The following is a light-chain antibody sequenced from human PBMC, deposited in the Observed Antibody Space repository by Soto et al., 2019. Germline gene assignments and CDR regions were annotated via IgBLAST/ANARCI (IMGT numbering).Light chain of an antibody. J-gene: IGLJ1*01. CDR2: EVS. V-gene: IGLV2-8*01. Sequence: QSALTQPPSASGSPGQSVTISCTGSSSDVGGYKYVSWYQQHPGKAPKLIIYEVSERPSGVPDRFSGSRSGYTASLTVSGPQPEDEADYYCSSYGGSNNWVFGTGTKLTVL. CDR3: SSYGGSNNWV. CDR1: SSDVGGYKY.